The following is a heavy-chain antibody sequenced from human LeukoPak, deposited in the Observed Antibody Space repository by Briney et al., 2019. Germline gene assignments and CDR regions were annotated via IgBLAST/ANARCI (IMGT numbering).Heavy chain of an antibody. Sequence: SETLSLTCTVSGGSISSSSYYWGWIRQPPGKGLEWIGSIYYSGSTYYNPSLKSRVTISVDTSKNQFSLKLSSVTAADTAVYYCARHGLGATGSWFDPWGQGTLVTVSS. CDR2: IYYSGST. D-gene: IGHD3-16*01. CDR1: GGSISSSSYY. CDR3: ARHGLGATGSWFDP. J-gene: IGHJ5*02. V-gene: IGHV4-39*01.